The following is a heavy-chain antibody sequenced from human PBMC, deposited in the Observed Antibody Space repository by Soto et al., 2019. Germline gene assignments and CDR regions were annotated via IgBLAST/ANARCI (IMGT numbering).Heavy chain of an antibody. Sequence: SETLSLTCTASGGSISSGGYYWSWIRQYPGKGLEWIGYISYSGSTYYNPSLKSRITISVDTSKNQFSLKLSSVTAADTAVYYCARSSSSSYTLEDWGQGTLVTVSS. CDR1: GGSISSGGYY. D-gene: IGHD3-16*02. V-gene: IGHV4-31*03. J-gene: IGHJ4*02. CDR2: ISYSGST. CDR3: ARSSSSSYTLED.